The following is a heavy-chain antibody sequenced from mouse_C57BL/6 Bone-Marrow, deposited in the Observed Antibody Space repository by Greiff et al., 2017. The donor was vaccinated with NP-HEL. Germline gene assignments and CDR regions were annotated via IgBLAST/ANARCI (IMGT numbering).Heavy chain of an antibody. J-gene: IGHJ2*01. CDR3: ARSRWLLRVDY. Sequence: EVQLVESGAELVKPGASVKLSCTASGFNIKDYYMHWVKQRTEQGLEWSGRIDPEDGETKYAPKFQGKATITADTSSNTAYLQLSSLTSEDPAVYYCARSRWLLRVDYWGQGTTLTVSS. D-gene: IGHD2-3*01. CDR2: IDPEDGET. V-gene: IGHV14-2*01. CDR1: GFNIKDYY.